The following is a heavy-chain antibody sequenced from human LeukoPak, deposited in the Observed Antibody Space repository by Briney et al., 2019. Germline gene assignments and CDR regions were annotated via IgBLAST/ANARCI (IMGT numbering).Heavy chain of an antibody. Sequence: GGSLRLSCAASGFTFDEYGMSWVRQAPGKGLEWVSSINWDGGSTAYADSVQGRFTISRDNAKNSLHLQMKSLRAEDTALYYCARDSFCGSSVDYWGQGTLVTVSS. D-gene: IGHD3-16*01. CDR3: ARDSFCGSSVDY. CDR2: INWDGGST. V-gene: IGHV3-20*04. CDR1: GFTFDEYG. J-gene: IGHJ4*02.